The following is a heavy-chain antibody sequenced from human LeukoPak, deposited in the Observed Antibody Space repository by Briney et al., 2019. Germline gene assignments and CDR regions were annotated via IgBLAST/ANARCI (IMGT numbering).Heavy chain of an antibody. CDR2: IYYSGST. D-gene: IGHD4-23*01. Sequence: SETLSLTCTVSGGSISSYYWSWIRQPPGKGLGWIGYIYYSGSTNYNPSLKSRVTISVDTSKNQFSLKLSSVTAADTAVYYCARRDYGVNSGEYFQHWGQGTLVTVSS. CDR3: ARRDYGVNSGEYFQH. V-gene: IGHV4-59*08. J-gene: IGHJ1*01. CDR1: GGSISSYY.